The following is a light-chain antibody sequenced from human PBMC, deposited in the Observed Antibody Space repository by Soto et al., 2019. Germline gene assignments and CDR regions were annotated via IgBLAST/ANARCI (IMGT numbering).Light chain of an antibody. J-gene: IGKJ2*01. CDR2: GAS. CDR3: QQYNNWPLYT. Sequence: EIVMTQSPATLSVSPGERATLSCRASQSVSSNLAGYQQKPGQAPRLLIYGASTRATGITARFSGSGSGTEFTLTISSLQSEDFAVYYCQQYNNWPLYTFGQGTKLEIK. V-gene: IGKV3-15*01. CDR1: QSVSSN.